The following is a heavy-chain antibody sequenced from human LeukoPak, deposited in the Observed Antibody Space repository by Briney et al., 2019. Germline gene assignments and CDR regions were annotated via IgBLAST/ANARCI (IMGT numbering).Heavy chain of an antibody. Sequence: GGSLRLSCAASGFTFSSYSMNWVRQAPGKGLEWVSAIGTAGDTYYPGSVKGRFTISRENAKNSLSLQMNSLRAEDTAVYYCVRQQTPHGNFDYWGQGTLVTVSS. CDR3: VRQQTPHGNFDY. V-gene: IGHV3-13*01. CDR1: GFTFSSYS. D-gene: IGHD1-26*01. CDR2: IGTAGDT. J-gene: IGHJ4*02.